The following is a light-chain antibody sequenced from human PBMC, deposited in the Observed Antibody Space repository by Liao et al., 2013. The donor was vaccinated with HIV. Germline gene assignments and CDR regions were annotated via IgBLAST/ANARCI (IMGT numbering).Light chain of an antibody. CDR3: QAWDSSTWV. V-gene: IGLV3-21*01. CDR2: QDT. CDR1: NIGSKS. J-gene: IGLJ3*02. Sequence: SYELTQPPSVSVAPGKTARITCGGNNIGSKSVHWYQQKPGQSPVLVIYQDTKRPSGITERFSGSNSGNTATLTISGTQAMDEADYFCQAWDSSTWVFGGGTKLTVL.